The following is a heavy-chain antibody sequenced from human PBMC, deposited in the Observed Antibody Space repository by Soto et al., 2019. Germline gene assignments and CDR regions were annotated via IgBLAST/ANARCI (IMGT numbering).Heavy chain of an antibody. J-gene: IGHJ4*02. V-gene: IGHV1-46*01. CDR3: ARDNGRYAVDY. D-gene: IGHD1-26*01. Sequence: QVQLVQSGAEVKKPGASVKVSCKASGYTFTTNHMHWVRQAPGQGPEWMGIIYPSGGSTRYAQKFQGXXTXTXXTSTSTGYMELSSLRSEDTAVYYCARDNGRYAVDYWGQGTLVTVSS. CDR1: GYTFTTNH. CDR2: IYPSGGST.